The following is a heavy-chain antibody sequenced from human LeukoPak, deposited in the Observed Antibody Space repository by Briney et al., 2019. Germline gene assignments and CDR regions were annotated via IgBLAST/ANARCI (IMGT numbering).Heavy chain of an antibody. CDR3: ARASGGYSSSSDAFDI. V-gene: IGHV4-4*07. CDR2: IYTSGST. J-gene: IGHJ3*02. Sequence: NPSETLSLTCTVSGGSISSYYWSWIRQPAGKGLEWIGRIYTSGSTNYNPSLKSRVTMSVDTSKNQFSLKLSSVTAADTAVYYCARASGGYSSSSDAFDIWGHGTMVTVSS. CDR1: GGSISSYY. D-gene: IGHD6-6*01.